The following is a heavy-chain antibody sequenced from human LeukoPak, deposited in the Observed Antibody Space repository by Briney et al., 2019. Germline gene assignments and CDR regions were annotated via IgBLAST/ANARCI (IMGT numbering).Heavy chain of an antibody. CDR3: ARDLNYDFWSLTSYYYYGMDV. Sequence: HPGGSLRLPCAASGFTFSSYSMNWVRQAPGKGLEWVSYISSSSSTIYYADSVKGRFTISRDNAKNSLYLQMNSLRAEDTAVYYCARDLNYDFWSLTSYYYYGMDVWGQGTTVTVSS. CDR1: GFTFSSYS. CDR2: ISSSSSTI. J-gene: IGHJ6*02. D-gene: IGHD3-3*01. V-gene: IGHV3-48*01.